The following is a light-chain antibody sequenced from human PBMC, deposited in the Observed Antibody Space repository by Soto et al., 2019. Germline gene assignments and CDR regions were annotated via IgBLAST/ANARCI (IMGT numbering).Light chain of an antibody. CDR2: DAS. J-gene: IGKJ4*01. CDR1: QSVSIY. Sequence: EIVLTQSPATLSLSPGERATLTCRASQSVSIYLAWYQQKPGQAPRLLIYDASNRATGIPARFSGSGSGTDFTLTISSLEPEDFVVYYCQQRRNWPPLSFGGGTKVEIK. CDR3: QQRRNWPPLS. V-gene: IGKV3-11*01.